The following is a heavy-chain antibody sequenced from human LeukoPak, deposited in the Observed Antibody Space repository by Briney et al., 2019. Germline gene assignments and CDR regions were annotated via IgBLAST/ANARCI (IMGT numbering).Heavy chain of an antibody. CDR2: ISSSGSDI. Sequence: GSLSLSCAASGFTFSSYEMNWVRQAPGKGLEWVSKISSSGSDIYYADSVKGRFTISRDNAKSTLYLQMNSLRVEDTAVYYCARGGSLGYWGQGTLVTVSS. V-gene: IGHV3-48*03. J-gene: IGHJ4*02. D-gene: IGHD6-19*01. CDR3: ARGGSLGY. CDR1: GFTFSSYE.